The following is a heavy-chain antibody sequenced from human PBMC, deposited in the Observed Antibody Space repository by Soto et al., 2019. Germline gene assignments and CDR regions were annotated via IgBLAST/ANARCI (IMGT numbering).Heavy chain of an antibody. CDR3: ASGQTYYNDSSAYRFDH. CDR2: IIPIFGTT. D-gene: IGHD3-22*01. J-gene: IGHJ4*02. Sequence: QVQLVQSGAEVKKPGSSVKVSCKASGGTFSRYTIIWVRQAPGQGLEWMGGIIPIFGTTNYAQKFQGRVTITADESTSTAYMDLSSLRSDDTAVYYCASGQTYYNDSSAYRFDHWGQGTLVTVSS. V-gene: IGHV1-69*01. CDR1: GGTFSRYT.